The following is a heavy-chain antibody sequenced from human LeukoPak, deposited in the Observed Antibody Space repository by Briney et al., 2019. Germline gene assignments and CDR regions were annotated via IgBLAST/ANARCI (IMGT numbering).Heavy chain of an antibody. V-gene: IGHV2-70*11. J-gene: IGHJ4*02. Sequence: ESGPALVKPTQTLTLTCTFSGFSLSTNGMCVSWIRQPPGKALEWVARIDWDDDKYFRTSLETRLTISKDTSKNQVVLTMTNMDPVDTATYYCARGRGYFYDSSGYYTFDYWGQGTLVTVSS. CDR2: IDWDDDK. D-gene: IGHD3-22*01. CDR1: GFSLSTNGMC. CDR3: ARGRGYFYDSSGYYTFDY.